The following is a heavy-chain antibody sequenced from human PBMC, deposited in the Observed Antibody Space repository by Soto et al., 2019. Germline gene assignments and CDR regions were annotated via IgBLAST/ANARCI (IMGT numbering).Heavy chain of an antibody. J-gene: IGHJ6*02. Sequence: QVQLQESGPGLVKPSETLSLSCTVSGGSISSYYWSWFRQSPGQRMEWIGYVHHSWGSSYNPSLQSRVAIALDTSKRQFSLKVTSVTATDTAVYYCARQGFGPLHGLVDVWGQGTTVTVSS. V-gene: IGHV4-59*08. CDR1: GGSISSYY. D-gene: IGHD3-10*01. CDR2: VHHSWGS. CDR3: ARQGFGPLHGLVDV.